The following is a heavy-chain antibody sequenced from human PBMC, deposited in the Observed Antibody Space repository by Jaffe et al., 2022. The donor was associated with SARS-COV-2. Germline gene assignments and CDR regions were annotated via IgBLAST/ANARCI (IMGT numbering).Heavy chain of an antibody. J-gene: IGHJ4*02. D-gene: IGHD3-9*01. CDR1: GFTFSSYS. V-gene: IGHV3-21*01. Sequence: EVQLVESGGGLVKPGGSLRLSCAASGFTFSSYSMNWVRQAPGKGLEWVSSISSSSSYIYYADSVKGRFTISRDNAKNSLYLQMNSLRAEDTAVYYCARGPHFYDILTGYLGYFDYWGQGTLVTVSS. CDR3: ARGPHFYDILTGYLGYFDY. CDR2: ISSSSSYI.